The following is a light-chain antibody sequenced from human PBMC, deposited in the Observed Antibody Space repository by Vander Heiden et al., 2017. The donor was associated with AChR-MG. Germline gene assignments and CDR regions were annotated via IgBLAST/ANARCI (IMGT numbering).Light chain of an antibody. CDR3: CSYAGSPYV. J-gene: IGLJ1*01. CDR1: RSDVGSYNL. Sequence: QSALIQPASVSGAPGQSITICCTGTRSDVGSYNLVSWYQQHPGKAPKLMIYEVSKRPSGVSNRFSGTKSGNTASLTISGLQDEDEADYYCCSYAGSPYVFGTGTKVTVL. CDR2: EVS. V-gene: IGLV2-23*02.